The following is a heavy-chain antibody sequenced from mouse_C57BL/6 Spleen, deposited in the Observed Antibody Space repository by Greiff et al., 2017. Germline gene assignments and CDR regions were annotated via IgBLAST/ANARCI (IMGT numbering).Heavy chain of an antibody. CDR1: GYTFTDYY. V-gene: IGHV1-19*01. D-gene: IGHD1-1*01. J-gene: IGHJ2*01. CDR3: ARSYGSSPLDY. CDR2: INPYNGGT. Sequence: VQLQQSGPVLVKPGASVKMSCKASGYTFTDYYMNWVKQSHGKSLEWIGVINPYNGGTSYNQKFKGKATLTVDKSSSTAYMELNSLTSEDSAVYYCARSYGSSPLDYWGQGTTLTVSS.